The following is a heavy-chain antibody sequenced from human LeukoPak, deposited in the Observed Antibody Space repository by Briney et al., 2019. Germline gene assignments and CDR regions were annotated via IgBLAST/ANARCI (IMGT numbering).Heavy chain of an antibody. Sequence: SCTVSGGSISSYYWSWIRQPPGKGLEWIGYIYYSGSTNYNPSLKSRVTISVDTSKNQFSLKLSSVTAADTAVYYCARSVRYFDWLFPFGYWGQGTLVTVSS. CDR2: IYYSGST. D-gene: IGHD3-9*01. J-gene: IGHJ4*02. CDR1: GGSISSYY. CDR3: ARSVRYFDWLFPFGY. V-gene: IGHV4-59*01.